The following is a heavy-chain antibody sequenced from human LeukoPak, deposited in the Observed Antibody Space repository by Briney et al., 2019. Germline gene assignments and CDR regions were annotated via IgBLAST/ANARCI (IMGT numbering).Heavy chain of an antibody. CDR1: TGAMSRGGYY. J-gene: IGHJ4*02. D-gene: IGHD3-9*01. CDR3: ARGRGRYFD. Sequence: SETLSLTCTVSTGAMSRGGYYWSWIRQPPGQGLEWIGYIYRSGDTYYNPSLKSRVTISVDTSKNQFSLKLSSVTAADTAVYYCARGRGRYFDWGQGTLVTVSS. V-gene: IGHV4-30-2*01. CDR2: IYRSGDT.